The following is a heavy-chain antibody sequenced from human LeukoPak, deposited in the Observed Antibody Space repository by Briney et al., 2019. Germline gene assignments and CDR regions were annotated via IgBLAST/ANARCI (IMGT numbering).Heavy chain of an antibody. D-gene: IGHD3-10*01. V-gene: IGHV3-48*03. J-gene: IGHJ4*02. Sequence: PGGSLRLSCAASGFTFSSYEMNWVRQAPGKGLEWVSYISSSGSTIYYADSVKGRFTISRDNAKNSLYLQMNSLRAEDTAVYYCARDGQVLLWFGEFVKEYYFDYWGQGTPVTVSS. CDR1: GFTFSSYE. CDR3: ARDGQVLLWFGEFVKEYYFDY. CDR2: ISSSGSTI.